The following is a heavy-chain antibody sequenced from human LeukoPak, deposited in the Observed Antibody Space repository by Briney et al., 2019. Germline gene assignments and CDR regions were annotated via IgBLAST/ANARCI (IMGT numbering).Heavy chain of an antibody. CDR3: AIWGYSYGYSDY. V-gene: IGHV3-21*01. D-gene: IGHD5-18*01. Sequence: GGSLRLSCAASGFTFSSSAMSWVRQAPGKGLEWVSSISSSSSYIYYADSVKGRFTISRDNAKNSLYLQMNSLRAEDTAVYYCAIWGYSYGYSDYWGQGTLVTVSS. CDR1: GFTFSSSA. CDR2: ISSSSSYI. J-gene: IGHJ4*02.